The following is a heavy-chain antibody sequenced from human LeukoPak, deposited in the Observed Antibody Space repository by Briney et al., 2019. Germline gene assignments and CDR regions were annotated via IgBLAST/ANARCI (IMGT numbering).Heavy chain of an antibody. CDR2: IIAYNGNT. V-gene: IGHV1-18*01. J-gene: IGHJ4*02. CDR3: ARDDRAYCGGDCSNYYFDY. D-gene: IGHD2-21*02. CDR1: GYTFTSYG. Sequence: ASVKVSCKASGYTFTSYGTSWVRPAPGQGREWRGWIIAYNGNTNYGQNVQGRVTMATDTSTSTAYMELRSLRSDDTAVYYCARDDRAYCGGDCSNYYFDYWGQGTLVTVSS.